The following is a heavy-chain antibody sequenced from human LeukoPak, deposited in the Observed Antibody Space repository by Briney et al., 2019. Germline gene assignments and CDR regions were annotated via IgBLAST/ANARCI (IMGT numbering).Heavy chain of an antibody. CDR2: IYYSGYT. Sequence: TSETLSLTCTVSGGSISSYYWSWIRQPPGKGLEWIGCIYYSGYTNYKSSLKSRVTISVDTSKNQFSLKLSSVTAADTAVYYCARTTMVRGTYYMDVWGKGTTVTVSS. J-gene: IGHJ6*03. D-gene: IGHD3-10*01. CDR3: ARTTMVRGTYYMDV. V-gene: IGHV4-59*01. CDR1: GGSISSYY.